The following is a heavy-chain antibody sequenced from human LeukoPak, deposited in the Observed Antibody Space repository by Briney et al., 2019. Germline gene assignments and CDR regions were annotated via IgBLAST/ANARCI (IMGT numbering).Heavy chain of an antibody. CDR2: IYPGDSDT. CDR1: GYRFTSYW. D-gene: IGHD1/OR15-1a*01. CDR3: ARLRGRQTTDAFDM. Sequence: GESLKISCNGSGYRFTSYWIAWVRQMPGKGLELMGIIYPGDSDTRYSPSFQGQVTISADKSISTAYLQWSSLKASDTAMYYCARLRGRQTTDAFDMCGQGTMVTVSS. J-gene: IGHJ3*02. V-gene: IGHV5-51*01.